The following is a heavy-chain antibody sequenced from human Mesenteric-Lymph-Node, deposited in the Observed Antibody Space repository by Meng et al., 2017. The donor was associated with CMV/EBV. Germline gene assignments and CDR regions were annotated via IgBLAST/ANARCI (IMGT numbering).Heavy chain of an antibody. D-gene: IGHD3-10*02. CDR2: IYWDDDK. CDR1: GFSLSSSGVS. CDR3: ARLGSGIYSLDY. Sequence: SGFSLSSSGVSVGWSRQPPGKALEWLALIYWDDDKRDSPSLKSRLTITKDTSKNQVVLTLTNMDPVDTATYYCARLGSGIYSLDYWGQGTLVTVSS. V-gene: IGHV2-5*02. J-gene: IGHJ4*02.